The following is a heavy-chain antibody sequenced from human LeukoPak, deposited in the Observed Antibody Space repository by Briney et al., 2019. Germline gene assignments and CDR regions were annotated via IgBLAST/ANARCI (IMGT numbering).Heavy chain of an antibody. D-gene: IGHD3-22*01. J-gene: IGHJ4*02. V-gene: IGHV3-66*02. Sequence: GGSLRLSCAASGFTVSTTYMIWIRQAPGKGLEWVSAVYSGGGTYYADSVKGRFTISRDNSKNTLYLQMNSLRAEDTAVYYCASYYYDGRGYYHLTDWGQGTLVTVSS. CDR2: VYSGGGT. CDR1: GFTVSTTY. CDR3: ASYYYDGRGYYHLTD.